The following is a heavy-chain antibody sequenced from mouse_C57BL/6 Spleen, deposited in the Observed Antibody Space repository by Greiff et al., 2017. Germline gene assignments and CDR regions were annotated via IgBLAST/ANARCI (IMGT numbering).Heavy chain of an antibody. CDR2: IYPGDGDT. Sequence: QVQLQQSGPELVKPGASVKISCKASGYAFSSSWMNWVKQRPGKGLEWIGRIYPGDGDTNYNGKFKGKATLTADKSSSTAYMQLSSLTSEDSAVYCCARDRGREGWFDYWGQGTLVTVSA. D-gene: IGHD2-14*01. J-gene: IGHJ3*01. V-gene: IGHV1-82*01. CDR1: GYAFSSSW. CDR3: ARDRGREGWFDY.